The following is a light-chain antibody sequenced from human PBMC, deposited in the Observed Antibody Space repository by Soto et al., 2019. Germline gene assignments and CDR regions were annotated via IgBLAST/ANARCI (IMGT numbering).Light chain of an antibody. CDR2: EVR. Sequence: QSALTQPPSASGSPGQSVTISCTGRSNDLGGYNYVSWYQHHPGKAPKLIIYEVRERPSGVPDRFSGSKSGNTASLTVSGLQAEDEVDYYCSSYGGSDNLIFGGGTKVTVL. V-gene: IGLV2-8*01. CDR3: SSYGGSDNLI. CDR1: SNDLGGYNY. J-gene: IGLJ2*01.